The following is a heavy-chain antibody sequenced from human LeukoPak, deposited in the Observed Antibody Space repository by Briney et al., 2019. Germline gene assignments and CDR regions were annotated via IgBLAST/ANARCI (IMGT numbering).Heavy chain of an antibody. V-gene: IGHV6-1*01. J-gene: IGHJ4*02. CDR1: GDRVSSNSAA. Sequence: SQTLSLTCAISGDRVSSNSAAWNWIRQSPLRGLEWLGRTYYRSKWYNDYAVSVKSRITINPDTSKNQFSLQLDSVTPEDTAVYYCARVSKGYFDCWGQGTLVTVSS. CDR2: TYYRSKWYN. CDR3: ARVSKGYFDC.